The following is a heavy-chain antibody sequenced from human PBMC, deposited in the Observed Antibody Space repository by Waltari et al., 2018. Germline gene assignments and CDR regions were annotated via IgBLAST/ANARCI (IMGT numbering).Heavy chain of an antibody. D-gene: IGHD3-9*01. CDR2: IIPIFGTA. Sequence: QVQLVQSGAEVKKPGSSVTVSCKASGGTFSSYAISWVRQAHGKWVGWSGEIIPIFGTANYAQKFQCRVTMTTDESTSTADMELSSLRSEDTAVYYCARFRLDMRYFQHWGQGTLVTVSS. V-gene: IGHV1-69*05. J-gene: IGHJ1*01. CDR1: GGTFSSYA. CDR3: ARFRLDMRYFQH.